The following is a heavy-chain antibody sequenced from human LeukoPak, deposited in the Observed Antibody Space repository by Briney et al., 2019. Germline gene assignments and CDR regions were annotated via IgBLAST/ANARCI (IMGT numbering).Heavy chain of an antibody. CDR3: ARDDVLRFLEWLSYFDY. Sequence: PGGSLRLSCAASGFTFSSYSMNWVRQAPGKGLEWVSSISSSSSYIYYADSVKGRFTISRDNAKNSLYLQMNSLRAEDTAVYYCARDDVLRFLEWLSYFDYWGQGTLVTVSS. CDR2: ISSSSSYI. J-gene: IGHJ4*02. D-gene: IGHD3-3*01. CDR1: GFTFSSYS. V-gene: IGHV3-21*01.